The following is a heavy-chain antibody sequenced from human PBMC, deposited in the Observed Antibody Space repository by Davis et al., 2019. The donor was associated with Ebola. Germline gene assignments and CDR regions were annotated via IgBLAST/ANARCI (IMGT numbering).Heavy chain of an antibody. D-gene: IGHD5-18*01. V-gene: IGHV6-1*01. CDR2: TYYSSKWYT. J-gene: IGHJ6*04. CDR1: GDSVSGSSGA. CDR3: ARGWLRAGMDV. Sequence: HLQTLSLTCAISGDSVSGSSGAWNWIRQSPSRGLEWLGRTYYSSKWYTDSTLSVKSRITISADTAKNQLSLHLDSVTPEDTALYYCARGWLRAGMDVWGEGTTVTVSS.